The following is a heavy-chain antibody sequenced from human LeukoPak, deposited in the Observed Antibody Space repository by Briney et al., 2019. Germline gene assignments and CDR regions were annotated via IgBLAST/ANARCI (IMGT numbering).Heavy chain of an antibody. CDR2: MNPNSGNT. J-gene: IGHJ5*02. D-gene: IGHD4-17*01. Sequence: ASVTVSCKASGYTFTSYDINWVRQATGQGLEWMGWMNPNSGNTGYAQKFQGRVTMTRNTSISTAYMELSSLRSEDTAVYYCARILDYGDYVWFDPWGQGTLVTVSS. CDR1: GYTFTSYD. CDR3: ARILDYGDYVWFDP. V-gene: IGHV1-8*01.